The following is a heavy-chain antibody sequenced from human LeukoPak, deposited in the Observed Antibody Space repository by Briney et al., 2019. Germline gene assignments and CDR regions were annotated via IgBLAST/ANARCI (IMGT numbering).Heavy chain of an antibody. D-gene: IGHD3-10*01. V-gene: IGHV3-15*01. CDR2: IRSQRDGGTT. CDR1: GFTFSDIW. J-gene: IGHJ4*02. Sequence: GGSLRLSCAASGFTFSDIWMSWVRQAPGKGLEWVGRIRSQRDGGTTDYAAFVKGRFTISRDDSRDIVYLEMNSLTTEDTAVYSCSTVSGAGNKDFDYWGQGTLVSVSS. CDR3: STVSGAGNKDFDY.